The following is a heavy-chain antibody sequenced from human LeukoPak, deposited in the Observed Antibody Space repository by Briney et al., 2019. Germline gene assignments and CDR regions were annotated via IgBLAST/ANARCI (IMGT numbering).Heavy chain of an antibody. CDR3: AKDTTGCCSSTSCYAVDY. Sequence: PGGSLRLSCAASGFTFSSYAMSWVRQAPGKGLEWVSAISGSGGSTYYADSVKGRFTISRDNSKNTLYLQMNSLRAEDTAVYYCAKDTTGCCSSTSCYAVDYWGQGTLVTVSS. J-gene: IGHJ4*02. CDR1: GFTFSSYA. CDR2: ISGSGGST. V-gene: IGHV3-23*01. D-gene: IGHD2-2*01.